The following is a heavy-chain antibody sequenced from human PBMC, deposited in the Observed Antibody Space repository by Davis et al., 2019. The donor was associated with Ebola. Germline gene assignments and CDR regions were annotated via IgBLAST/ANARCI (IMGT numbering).Heavy chain of an antibody. J-gene: IGHJ4*02. V-gene: IGHV3-15*01. Sequence: GESLNISCAASGFTFSNAWMSWVRQAPGKGLEWVGRIKSKTDGGTTDYAAPVKGRFTISRDESKNTLFLQMNSLKTEDTAVYYCTTQRGGMGNWGQGTLVTVSS. CDR2: IKSKTDGGTT. D-gene: IGHD3-16*01. CDR1: GFTFSNAW. CDR3: TTQRGGMGN.